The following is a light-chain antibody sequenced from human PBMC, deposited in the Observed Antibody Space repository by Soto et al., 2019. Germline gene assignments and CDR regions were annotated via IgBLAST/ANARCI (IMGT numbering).Light chain of an antibody. CDR1: SSNIGINT. V-gene: IGLV1-44*01. CDR3: SSFTSSVTYV. J-gene: IGLJ1*01. CDR2: TDN. Sequence: QSVLTQPPSASGTPGQRVTISCSGGSSNIGINTVNWYQQLPGTAPKVLIYTDNERPSGVPDRFSGSKSGTSASLAINGLQSGDEADYYCSSFTSSVTYVFGTGTKVTVL.